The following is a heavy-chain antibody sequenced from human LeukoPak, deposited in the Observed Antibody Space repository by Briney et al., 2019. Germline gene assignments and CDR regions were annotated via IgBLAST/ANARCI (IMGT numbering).Heavy chain of an antibody. CDR2: IGTAGDT. CDR3: ARGDDYGDPYYYYGMDV. CDR1: GFTFSSYD. V-gene: IGHV3-13*01. J-gene: IGHJ6*02. Sequence: GGSLRLSCAASGFTFSSYDMHWVRQATGKGLEWVSAIGTAGDTYYPGSVKGRFTISRENAKNSLYLQMNSLRAGDTAVYYCARGDDYGDPYYYYGMDVWGQGTTVTVSS. D-gene: IGHD4-17*01.